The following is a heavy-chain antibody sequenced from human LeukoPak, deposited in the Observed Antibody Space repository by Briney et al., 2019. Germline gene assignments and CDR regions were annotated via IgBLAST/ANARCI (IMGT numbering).Heavy chain of an antibody. D-gene: IGHD6-13*01. V-gene: IGHV3-64D*06. CDR1: GFTFSSYA. CDR3: VPRIPYSSSWSTFDY. J-gene: IGHJ4*02. CDR2: ISSNGGST. Sequence: GGSLRLSCSASGFTFSSYAMHWVRQAPGKGLEYVSAISSNGGSTYYADSVKGRSTISRDNSKNTLYLQMSSLRAEDTAVYYCVPRIPYSSSWSTFDYWGQGTLVTVSS.